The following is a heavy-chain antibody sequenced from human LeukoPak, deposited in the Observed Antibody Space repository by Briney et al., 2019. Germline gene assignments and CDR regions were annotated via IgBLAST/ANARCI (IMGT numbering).Heavy chain of an antibody. D-gene: IGHD6-19*01. CDR2: ISAYNGNT. CDR1: GYTFTSYG. Sequence: ASVKVSCEASGYTFTSYGISWVRQAPGQGPEWMGWISAYNGNTNYAQKLQGRVTMTTDTSTSTAYMELRSLRSDDTAVYYCARSSIAVKTDYWGQGTLVTVSS. J-gene: IGHJ4*02. V-gene: IGHV1-18*01. CDR3: ARSSIAVKTDY.